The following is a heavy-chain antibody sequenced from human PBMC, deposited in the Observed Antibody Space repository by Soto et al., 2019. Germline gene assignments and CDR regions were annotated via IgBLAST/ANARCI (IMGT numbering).Heavy chain of an antibody. CDR1: GGTFSSYT. CDR2: IIPILGIA. J-gene: IGHJ4*02. CDR3: ARGYSYGYTPDYFDY. V-gene: IGHV1-69*02. Sequence: SVKVSCKASGGTFSSYTISWVRQAPGQGLEWMGRIIPILGIANYAQKFQGRVTITADKSTSTAYMELSSLRSEDTAVYYCARGYSYGYTPDYFDYWGQGTLVTVSS. D-gene: IGHD5-18*01.